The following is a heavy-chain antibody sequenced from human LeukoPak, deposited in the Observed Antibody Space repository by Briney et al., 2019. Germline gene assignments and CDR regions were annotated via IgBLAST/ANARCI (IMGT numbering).Heavy chain of an antibody. CDR2: VYSGGNT. CDR3: AREPPGGGFDY. J-gene: IGHJ4*02. CDR1: GFTVSSDY. D-gene: IGHD3-16*01. Sequence: PGGSLRLSCTASGFTVSSDYMNWVRQAPGKGLEWVSVVYSGGNTYYADSVKGRFTISRDNSKNTLYLQMNSLRAEDTAVYYCAREPPGGGFDYWGQGTLVTVSS. V-gene: IGHV3-66*01.